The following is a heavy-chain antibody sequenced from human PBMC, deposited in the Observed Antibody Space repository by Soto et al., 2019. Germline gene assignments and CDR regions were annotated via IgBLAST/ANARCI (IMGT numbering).Heavy chain of an antibody. D-gene: IGHD1-1*01. Sequence: PXESLTLSCAASGFTFSDYYMSWIRQAPGMGLEWVSYISGSGNSIYYADSVKGRFTNSRDNAKNSLYLQMNSLRVEDTAVYYCATLSTQFDRWGQGNLVTV. CDR3: ATLSTQFDR. CDR1: GFTFSDYY. V-gene: IGHV3-11*01. J-gene: IGHJ5*02. CDR2: ISGSGNSI.